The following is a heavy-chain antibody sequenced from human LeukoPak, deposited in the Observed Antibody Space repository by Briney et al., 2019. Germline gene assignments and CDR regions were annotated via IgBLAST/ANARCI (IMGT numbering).Heavy chain of an antibody. CDR1: GYTFTSYD. CDR2: MNPNSGNT. D-gene: IGHD5-18*01. J-gene: IGHJ6*03. Sequence: ASVKVSCKASGYTFTSYDINWVRQATGQGLEWMGWMNPNSGNTGYAQKFQGRVTMTRNTSISTAYMELSSLRSEDTAVYYCAWGKYSYGAAYYYYYYMDVRGKGTTVTVSS. CDR3: AWGKYSYGAAYYYYYYMDV. V-gene: IGHV1-8*01.